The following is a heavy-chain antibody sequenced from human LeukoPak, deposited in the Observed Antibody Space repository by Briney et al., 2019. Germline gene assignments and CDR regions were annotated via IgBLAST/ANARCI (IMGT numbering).Heavy chain of an antibody. CDR3: GKTTVGYSSGQKPAWPVDF. J-gene: IGHJ4*02. V-gene: IGHV3-23*01. D-gene: IGHD5-18*01. CDR2: IFGSGGSP. Sequence: PGGSLRLSCEASGFTFGSHAMYWVRQAPGKGLEWVAGIFGSGGSPHYADSVQGRFTISRDNPRNTVYLQINSLRDDDTAVYYCGKTTVGYSSGQKPAWPVDFWGQGTLVTVSS. CDR1: GFTFGSHA.